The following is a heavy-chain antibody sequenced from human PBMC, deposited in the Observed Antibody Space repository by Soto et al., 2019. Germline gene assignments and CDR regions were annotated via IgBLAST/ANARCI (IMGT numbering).Heavy chain of an antibody. J-gene: IGHJ6*04. CDR2: IPSGGGT. D-gene: IGHD2-15*01. Sequence: EVQLVESGGGLVQPGGSLRLSCAASGFSVSSEYMSWVRQAPGKGLEWVSLIPSGGGTYYAGSVKGRFTISRDNSENTLFLQMNSLRVEDTAVYYWTRDDVHCNGGMCYGVPMDVRGKGTTVTVSA. V-gene: IGHV3-66*01. CDR3: TRDDVHCNGGMCYGVPMDV. CDR1: GFSVSSEY.